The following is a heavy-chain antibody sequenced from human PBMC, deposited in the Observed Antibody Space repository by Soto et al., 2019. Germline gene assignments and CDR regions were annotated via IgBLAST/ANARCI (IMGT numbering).Heavy chain of an antibody. Sequence: SGPTLVNPTETLTLTCTVSGFSLSNARMGVSWIRQPPGKALEWLAHIFSNDEKPYSTSLKSRLTISKDTSKSQVVLTMTNMDPVDTATYYCARMGHYDFWSGYYFGYWGQGTLVTVSS. D-gene: IGHD3-3*01. J-gene: IGHJ4*02. CDR3: ARMGHYDFWSGYYFGY. CDR2: IFSNDEK. CDR1: GFSLSNARMG. V-gene: IGHV2-26*01.